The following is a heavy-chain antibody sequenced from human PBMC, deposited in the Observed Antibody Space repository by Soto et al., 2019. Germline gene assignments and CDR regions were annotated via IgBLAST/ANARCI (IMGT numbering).Heavy chain of an antibody. J-gene: IGHJ5*02. CDR3: ARLSCSTTTCDSWFDP. Sequence: PGESLKISCTGFGYTFTTFWISWVRQMPGKGLEWMGRIDPRDSYVNYSPSFQGHVTISLDKSISTAYLQWGSLKASDTAMYYCARLSCSTTTCDSWFDPWGQGTLVTVSS. D-gene: IGHD2-2*01. V-gene: IGHV5-10-1*01. CDR2: IDPRDSYV. CDR1: GYTFTTFW.